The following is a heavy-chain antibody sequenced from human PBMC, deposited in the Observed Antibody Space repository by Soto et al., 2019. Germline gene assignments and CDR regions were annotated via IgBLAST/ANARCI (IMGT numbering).Heavy chain of an antibody. V-gene: IGHV3-49*03. CDR3: TRDKQLERRFYYYYYMDV. Sequence: GESLKISCTASGFTFGDYAMSWFRQAPGKGLEWVGFIRSKAYGGTTEYAASVKGRFTISRDDSKSIAYLQMNSLKTEDTAVYYCTRDKQLERRFYYYYYMDVWGKGTTVTVSS. CDR1: GFTFGDYA. CDR2: IRSKAYGGTT. J-gene: IGHJ6*03. D-gene: IGHD1-1*01.